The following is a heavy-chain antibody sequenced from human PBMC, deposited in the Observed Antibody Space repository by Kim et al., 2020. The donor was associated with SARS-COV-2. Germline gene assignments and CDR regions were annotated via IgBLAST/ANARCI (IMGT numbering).Heavy chain of an antibody. CDR2: ISYEGSNK. D-gene: IGHD6-19*01. Sequence: GGSLRLSCAASGFTFSSYGMHWVRQAPGKGLEWVAVISYEGSNKYYADSVKGRFTIARDNSKNTLYLQMNSLRAKDTAVYYCAKEEGSGYSSGWTYYYYGMDLWGQGTTVTVSS. CDR1: GFTFSSYG. CDR3: AKEEGSGYSSGWTYYYYGMDL. J-gene: IGHJ6*02. V-gene: IGHV3-30*18.